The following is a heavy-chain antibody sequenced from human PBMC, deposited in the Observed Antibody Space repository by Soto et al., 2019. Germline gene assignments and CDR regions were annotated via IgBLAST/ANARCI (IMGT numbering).Heavy chain of an antibody. CDR1: GGTFSSYA. V-gene: IGHV1-69*12. CDR2: IIPIFGTA. Sequence: QVQLVQSGAAVKKPGSSVKVSCKASGGTFSSYAISWVRQSPVQGLEWMGGIIPIFGTADYAQKFQGRVTSTADESTSTAYRELRSLRSEDTAVYYCARYPTGYYYYGIDVWGQGTTVTVSS. J-gene: IGHJ6*02. CDR3: ARYPTGYYYYGIDV.